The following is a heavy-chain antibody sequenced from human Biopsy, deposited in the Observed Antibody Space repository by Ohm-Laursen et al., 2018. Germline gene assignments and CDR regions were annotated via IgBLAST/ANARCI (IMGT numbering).Heavy chain of an antibody. CDR2: INHGGTT. Sequence: SETLSLTCGVYGGSFSDDYWTWIRQPPGKGLEWIGEINHGGTTKYYNPSLRSRASISKDTSKNQFSLRLTSVSAADTAVYYCARMGASRNRDDYWGQGTLVTVSS. V-gene: IGHV4-34*01. CDR3: ARMGASRNRDDY. J-gene: IGHJ4*02. D-gene: IGHD3-16*01. CDR1: GGSFSDDY.